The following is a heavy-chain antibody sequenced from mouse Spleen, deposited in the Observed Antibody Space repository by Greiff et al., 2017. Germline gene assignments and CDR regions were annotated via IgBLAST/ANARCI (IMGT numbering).Heavy chain of an antibody. CDR2: IHPNSGST. J-gene: IGHJ2*01. D-gene: IGHD2-3*01. V-gene: IGHV1-64*01. Sequence: QVQLQQPGAELVKPGASVTLSCKASGYTFTSYWMHWVKQRPGQGLEWIGMIHPNSGSTNYNEKFKSKATLTVDKSSSTAYMQLSSLTSEDSAVYYCARMEGDGYYFFDYWGQGTTLTVSS. CDR3: ARMEGDGYYFFDY. CDR1: GYTFTSYW.